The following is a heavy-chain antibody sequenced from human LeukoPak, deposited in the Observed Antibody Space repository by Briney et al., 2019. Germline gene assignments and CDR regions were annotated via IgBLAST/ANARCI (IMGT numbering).Heavy chain of an antibody. Sequence: GGSLRLSCAGTGFTFKDYTLHWVRQAPGKGLEWLAVISYDGSKKSYVDSVKGRFTISRDNSKNTLSLQMNSLRAEDTAVYYCAKRLRYFDSTNYYFDYWGQGTLVTVSS. D-gene: IGHD3-9*01. CDR2: ISYDGSKK. J-gene: IGHJ4*02. V-gene: IGHV3-30*04. CDR1: GFTFKDYT. CDR3: AKRLRYFDSTNYYFDY.